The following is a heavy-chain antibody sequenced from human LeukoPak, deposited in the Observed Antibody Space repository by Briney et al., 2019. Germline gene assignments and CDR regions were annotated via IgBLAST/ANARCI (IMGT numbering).Heavy chain of an antibody. Sequence: ASVTVSFTFSGYTLTELSISMHWVRQTHGEGLEWMGGFDPEDGEKIYAQKFQGRLTMTEDTSTDTAYMELNSLTSEDTAVYYCATAPKIRTRVDYWGQGTLVTVSS. J-gene: IGHJ4*02. CDR3: ATAPKIRTRVDY. CDR2: FDPEDGEK. CDR1: GYTLTELSIS. V-gene: IGHV1-24*01. D-gene: IGHD2-2*01.